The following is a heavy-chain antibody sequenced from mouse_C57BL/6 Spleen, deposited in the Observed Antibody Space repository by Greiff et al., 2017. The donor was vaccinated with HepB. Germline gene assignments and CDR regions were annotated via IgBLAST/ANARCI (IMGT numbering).Heavy chain of an antibody. Sequence: EVKLVESGGDLVKPGGSLKLSCAASGFTFSSYGMSWVRQTPDKRLEWVATISSGGSYTYYPDSVKGRFTISRDNAKNTLYLQMSSLKSEDTAMYYCARQRDYYGSSYHYYAMDYWGQGTSVTVSS. CDR3: ARQRDYYGSSYHYYAMDY. D-gene: IGHD1-1*01. V-gene: IGHV5-6*02. J-gene: IGHJ4*01. CDR2: ISSGGSYT. CDR1: GFTFSSYG.